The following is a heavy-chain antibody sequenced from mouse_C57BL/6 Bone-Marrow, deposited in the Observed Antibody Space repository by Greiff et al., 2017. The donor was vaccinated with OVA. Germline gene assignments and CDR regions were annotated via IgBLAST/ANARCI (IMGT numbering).Heavy chain of an antibody. CDR2: IWSDGST. CDR1: GFSLTSYG. CDR3: TRQGDISDYFDY. Sequence: QVQLQQSGPGLVAPSQSLSITCTASGFSLTSYGVHWVRQPPGKGLEWLVVIWSDGSTTYNSALKSRLSISKDNSKSQVFLKMNSLQTDDTAMYYCTRQGDISDYFDYWGQGTTLTVSS. V-gene: IGHV2-6-1*01. D-gene: IGHD1-3*01. J-gene: IGHJ2*01.